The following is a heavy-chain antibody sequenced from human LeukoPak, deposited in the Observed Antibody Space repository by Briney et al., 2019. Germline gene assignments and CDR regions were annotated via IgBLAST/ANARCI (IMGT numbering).Heavy chain of an antibody. CDR2: INHSGST. CDR3: ARRGIRGTYYYGSGKNNWFDP. Sequence: SETLSLTCAVYGGSFSGYYWSWIRQPPGKGLEWIGEINHSGSTNYNPSLKSRVTISVDTSKNQFSLKLSSVTAADTAVYYCARRGIRGTYYYGSGKNNWFDPWGQGTLVTVSS. V-gene: IGHV4-34*01. D-gene: IGHD3-10*01. J-gene: IGHJ5*02. CDR1: GGSFSGYY.